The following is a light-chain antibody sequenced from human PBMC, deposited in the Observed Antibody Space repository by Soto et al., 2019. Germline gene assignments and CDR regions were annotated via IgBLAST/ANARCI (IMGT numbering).Light chain of an antibody. Sequence: EIVLTQSPTTLSLSPGERATLSCRPSQSVSSYLAWYQQKPGQAPRLLIYDASNRATGIPARFSGSGSGTDFTLTISSLEPEDFAVYYCQQRSNWPPITFGQGTRLEI. CDR2: DAS. CDR3: QQRSNWPPIT. CDR1: QSVSSY. V-gene: IGKV3-11*01. J-gene: IGKJ5*01.